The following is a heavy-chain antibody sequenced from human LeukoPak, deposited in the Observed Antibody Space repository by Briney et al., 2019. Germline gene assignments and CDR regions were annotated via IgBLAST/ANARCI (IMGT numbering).Heavy chain of an antibody. V-gene: IGHV1-46*01. J-gene: IGHJ4*02. CDR2: INPSGGRT. Sequence: ASVKVSCKASGYTFTSYYMHWVRQAPGQGLEWMGIINPSGGRTSYAQKFQGRVTMTRDTSTRTVYMELSSLRSDYTAVYYCARGDQPYYFDYWGQGTLVTVSS. CDR1: GYTFTSYY. CDR3: ARGDQPYYFDY.